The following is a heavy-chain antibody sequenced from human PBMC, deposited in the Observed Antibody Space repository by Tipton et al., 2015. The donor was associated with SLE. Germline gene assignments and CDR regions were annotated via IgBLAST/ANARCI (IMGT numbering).Heavy chain of an antibody. CDR2: SGST. J-gene: IGHJ3*01. D-gene: IGHD4-23*01. CDR3: ARTFYGGGDAFDV. CDR1: GASISHYY. Sequence: TLSLTCSVSGASISHYYWSWIRQPPGKGLEWIGYSGSTNYNPSLRSRVTVSVDTSKNQFSLRLNSVTAVDTAVYYCARTFYGGGDAFDVWGQGTKVSVSS. V-gene: IGHV4-59*12.